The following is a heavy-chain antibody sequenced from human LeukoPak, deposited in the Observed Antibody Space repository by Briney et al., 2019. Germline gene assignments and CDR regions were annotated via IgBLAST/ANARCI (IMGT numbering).Heavy chain of an antibody. D-gene: IGHD1-1*01. J-gene: IGHJ4*02. CDR2: IYPGYSET. CDR3: ARLLLATGPDY. CDR1: GYRFTTYW. Sequence: GESLKISCKASGYRFTTYWIGWVRQMPGKGLEWMGFIYPGYSETRYSPSFQGQVTISADKSITTAFLQWSSLKASDTAMYYCARLLLATGPDYWGQGTLVTVSS. V-gene: IGHV5-51*01.